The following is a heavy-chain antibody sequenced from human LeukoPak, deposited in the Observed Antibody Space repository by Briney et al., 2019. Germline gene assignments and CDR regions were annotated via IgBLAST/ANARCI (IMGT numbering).Heavy chain of an antibody. CDR3: AKDKLSYPGYSSGWYVRYFDY. Sequence: PGGSLRLSCAASGFTFSSYAMSWVRQAPGKGLEWVSAISGSGGSTYYADSVKGRFTISRDNSKNTLYLQMNSLRAEDTAVYYCAKDKLSYPGYSSGWYVRYFDYWGQGTLVTVSS. CDR2: ISGSGGST. V-gene: IGHV3-23*01. CDR1: GFTFSSYA. J-gene: IGHJ4*02. D-gene: IGHD6-19*01.